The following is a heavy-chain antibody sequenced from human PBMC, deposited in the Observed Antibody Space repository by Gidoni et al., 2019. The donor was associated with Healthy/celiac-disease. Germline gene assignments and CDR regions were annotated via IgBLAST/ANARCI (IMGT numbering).Heavy chain of an antibody. V-gene: IGHV3-23*01. J-gene: IGHJ4*02. CDR1: AFTFSSYA. Sequence: EVQLLESGGGLVQPGGSLRLSCAASAFTFSSYALSWVRQAPGKGLEWGSAIGSSVGSTYYADSVKGRFTISRDNSKNTLYLQMNSLRAEDTAVYYCAKVMGNDYGDEGVNWGQGTLVTVSS. D-gene: IGHD4-17*01. CDR2: IGSSVGST. CDR3: AKVMGNDYGDEGVN.